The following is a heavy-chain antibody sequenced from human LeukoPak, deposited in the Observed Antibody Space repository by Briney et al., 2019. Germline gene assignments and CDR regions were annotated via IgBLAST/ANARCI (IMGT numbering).Heavy chain of an antibody. V-gene: IGHV3-30*04. CDR2: ISYDGTNK. J-gene: IGHJ4*02. Sequence: GGSLRLSCAASGFSFSSYAIHWVRLAPGKGLEWVALISYDGTNKYYADSVKGRVTISRDNSKNTLYLQMNSLRVEDTAVYYCARDSSMLRGPLVIYYFDFWGQGTLVTVSS. D-gene: IGHD3-10*01. CDR1: GFSFSSYA. CDR3: ARDSSMLRGPLVIYYFDF.